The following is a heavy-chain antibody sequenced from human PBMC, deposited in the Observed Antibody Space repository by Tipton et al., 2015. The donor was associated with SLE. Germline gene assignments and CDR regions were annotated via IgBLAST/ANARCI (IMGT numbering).Heavy chain of an antibody. V-gene: IGHV4-59*01. Sequence: TLSLTCTVSGGSLIRYYWTWIRQPPGKGMEWIGYFYYTGTTYYNPSPKSRVTMSVDTSNNQFSLKLTSVTAADTALYYCARGDNGERANHWGPGTLVIVSS. D-gene: IGHD2-8*01. CDR3: ARGDNGERANH. CDR2: FYYTGTT. J-gene: IGHJ5*02. CDR1: GGSLIRYY.